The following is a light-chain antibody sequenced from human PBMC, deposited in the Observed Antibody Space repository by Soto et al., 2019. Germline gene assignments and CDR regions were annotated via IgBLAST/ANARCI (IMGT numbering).Light chain of an antibody. V-gene: IGLV2-14*03. CDR3: SSYTTNNTWV. J-gene: IGLJ3*02. Sequence: QSALTQPASVSGSPGQSITISRTGTSSDVGNYNYVSWYQQNSGKAPRLIIYDVSNRPSGVSNRFSGSKSGSTASLTISGLQAEDEADYYCSSYTTNNTWVFGGGTKLTVL. CDR1: SSDVGNYNY. CDR2: DVS.